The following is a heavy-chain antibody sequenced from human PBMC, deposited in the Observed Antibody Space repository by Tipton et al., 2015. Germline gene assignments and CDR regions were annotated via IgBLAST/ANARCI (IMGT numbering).Heavy chain of an antibody. CDR3: AEGGSYDALTI. J-gene: IGHJ3*02. CDR1: GGSITSYY. CDR2: IFYSGST. Sequence: LRLSCTVSGGSITSYYWNWIRQPPGKGLEWIGYIFYSGSTNYNPSLKSRVTISVDTSKNQFSLKLSSVTAADTAVYYCAEGGSYDALTIWGQGTMVTVSS. D-gene: IGHD1-26*01. V-gene: IGHV4-59*01.